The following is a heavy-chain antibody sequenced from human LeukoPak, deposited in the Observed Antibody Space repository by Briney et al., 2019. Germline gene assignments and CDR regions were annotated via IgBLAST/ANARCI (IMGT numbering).Heavy chain of an antibody. Sequence: PGGSLRISCKGSGYSFNSSWIGWVRQMPGKGLEWMGIIYPGDSDTRYSPSFQGQVTMSADKSISTAYLQCSSLRASDTAMYYCARRYCSGGSCYFDYWGQGTLVTVSS. D-gene: IGHD2-15*01. CDR2: IYPGDSDT. V-gene: IGHV5-51*01. CDR1: GYSFNSSW. CDR3: ARRYCSGGSCYFDY. J-gene: IGHJ4*02.